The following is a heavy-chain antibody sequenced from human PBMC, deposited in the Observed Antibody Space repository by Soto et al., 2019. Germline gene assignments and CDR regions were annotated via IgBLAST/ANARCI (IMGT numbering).Heavy chain of an antibody. Sequence: GGSLRLSCAASGFIFGSYAMNWVRQVPGKGPEWVAVLSTDGSTPYYADSVRGRFTISRDNSKSTLFLQMNSLRPEDTAIYFCAKSYDLWSPYLSFGDQRDPWGQGTRVTVSS. J-gene: IGHJ5*02. CDR1: GFIFGSYA. V-gene: IGHV3-30*16. CDR3: AKSYDLWSPYLSFGDQRDP. D-gene: IGHD3-3*01. CDR2: LSTDGSTP.